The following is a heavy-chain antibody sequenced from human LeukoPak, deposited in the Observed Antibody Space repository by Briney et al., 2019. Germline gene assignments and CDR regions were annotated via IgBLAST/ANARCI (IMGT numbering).Heavy chain of an antibody. CDR1: GASMSSNY. J-gene: IGHJ4*02. V-gene: IGHV4-4*09. CDR3: ASSRRAAVAGRFDS. Sequence: SETLSLTCNVSGASMSSNYWSWIRQPPGKGLEWIGYIYHSGNTNYSPSLESRVTMSVDESKNQFSLRVHFVSAAYTAVYYCASSRRAAVAGRFDSWGQGTLVTVSS. CDR2: IYHSGNT. D-gene: IGHD6-19*01.